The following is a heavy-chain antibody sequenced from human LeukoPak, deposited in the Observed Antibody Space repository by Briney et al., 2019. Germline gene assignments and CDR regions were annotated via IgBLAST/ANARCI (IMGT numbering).Heavy chain of an antibody. V-gene: IGHV1-18*01. CDR2: ISAYNGNT. D-gene: IGHD6-13*01. J-gene: IGHJ6*02. CDR3: ASWIYSRTYLDYYYYYGMDV. CDR1: GYTFTSYG. Sequence: ASVKVSCKASGYTFTSYGISWVRQAPGQGLEWMGWISAYNGNTNYAQKLQGRVTMTTDTSTSTAYMELRRLRSDETAVYSCASWIYSRTYLDYYYYYGMDVWGQGTTVTVSS.